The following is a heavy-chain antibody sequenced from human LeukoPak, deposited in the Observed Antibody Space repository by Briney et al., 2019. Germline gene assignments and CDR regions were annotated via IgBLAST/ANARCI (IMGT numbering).Heavy chain of an antibody. Sequence: ASVKVSCKASGYTFTSYGISWVRQAPGQGGEWMGWISAYNGNANYAQKLQGRVTMTTDTSTSTAYMELRSLRSDDTAVYYCAREGEPYYDFWSGYLSTYYFDYWGQGTLVTVSS. V-gene: IGHV1-18*01. CDR3: AREGEPYYDFWSGYLSTYYFDY. CDR1: GYTFTSYG. D-gene: IGHD3-3*01. J-gene: IGHJ4*02. CDR2: ISAYNGNA.